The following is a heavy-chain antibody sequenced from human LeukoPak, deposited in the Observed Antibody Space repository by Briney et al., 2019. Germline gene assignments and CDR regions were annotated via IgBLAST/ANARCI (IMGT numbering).Heavy chain of an antibody. CDR3: ARGYSSGWYLFDP. D-gene: IGHD6-19*01. CDR1: GYTFTSYD. J-gene: IGHJ5*02. V-gene: IGHV1-8*01. Sequence: ASVKVSCKASGYTFTSYDINWVRQATGQGLERMGWMNPNSGNTGYAQKFQGRVTMTRNTSISTAHMELSSLRSEDTAVYYCARGYSSGWYLFDPWGQGTLVTVSS. CDR2: MNPNSGNT.